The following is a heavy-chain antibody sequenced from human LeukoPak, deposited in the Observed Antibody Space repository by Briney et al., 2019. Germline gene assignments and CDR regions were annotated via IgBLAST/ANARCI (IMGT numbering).Heavy chain of an antibody. J-gene: IGHJ5*02. CDR2: ISSSSSYI. Sequence: GGSLRLSCAASGFTFSSYSMNWVRQAPGKGPEWVSSISSSSSYIYYADSVKGRFTISRDNAKNSLYLQMNSLRAEDTAVYYCARDPQAYSSSGVWFDPWGQGTLVTVSS. CDR3: ARDPQAYSSSGVWFDP. V-gene: IGHV3-21*01. CDR1: GFTFSSYS. D-gene: IGHD6-13*01.